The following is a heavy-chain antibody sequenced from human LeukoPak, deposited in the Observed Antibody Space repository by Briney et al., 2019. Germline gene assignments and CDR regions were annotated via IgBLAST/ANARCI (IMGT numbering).Heavy chain of an antibody. CDR3: ARVIVGATGVDY. CDR2: ISSDGNNI. J-gene: IGHJ4*02. D-gene: IGHD1-26*01. CDR1: GFTFSSYW. V-gene: IGHV3-74*01. Sequence: GGSLRLSCAASGFTFSSYWMHWVRQVPGKGLVWVSRISSDGNNIQYADSVKGRFTISRDNAKNTLYLQMNSLRVEDTAVYYCARVIVGATGVDYWGQGTLVTVSS.